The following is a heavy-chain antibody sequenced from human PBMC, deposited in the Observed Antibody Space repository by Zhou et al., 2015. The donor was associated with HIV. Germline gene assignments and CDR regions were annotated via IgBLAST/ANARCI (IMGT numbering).Heavy chain of an antibody. V-gene: IGHV1-69*01. CDR3: ARESPTYPLDDYSNYFDY. J-gene: IGHJ4*02. Sequence: QVQLVQSGAEVKKPGSSVKVSCKASGGTFSSYAISWVRQAPGQGLEWMGGIIPIFGTANYAQKFQGRVTITADESTSTAYMELSSLRSEDTAVYYCARESPTYPLDDYSNYFDYWGQGTLVTVSS. CDR2: IIPIFGTA. D-gene: IGHD4-11*01. CDR1: GGTFSSYA.